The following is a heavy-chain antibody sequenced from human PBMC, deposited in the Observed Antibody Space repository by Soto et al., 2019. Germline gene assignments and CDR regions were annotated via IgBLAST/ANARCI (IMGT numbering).Heavy chain of an antibody. CDR1: GYSFTSYW. Sequence: GESLKISCKGSGYSFTSYWIGWVRQMPGKGLEWMGIIYPGDSDTRYSPPFQGQVTISADKSISTAYLQWSSLKASDTAMYYCARHAGTVTREYYGMDVWGQGTTVTVSS. J-gene: IGHJ6*02. D-gene: IGHD4-17*01. V-gene: IGHV5-51*01. CDR2: IYPGDSDT. CDR3: ARHAGTVTREYYGMDV.